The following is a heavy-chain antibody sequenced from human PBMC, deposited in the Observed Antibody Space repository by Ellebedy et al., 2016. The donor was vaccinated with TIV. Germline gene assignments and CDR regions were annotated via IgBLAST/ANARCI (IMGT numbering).Heavy chain of an antibody. V-gene: IGHV1-69*05. CDR1: GGTFSSYA. J-gene: IGHJ6*03. CDR3: ARDMSIYDFWSGYYTGYYYYYMDV. Sequence: SVKVSCXASGGTFSSYAISWVRQAPGQGLEWMGGIIPIFGTANYAQKFQGRVTMTRDTSTSTAYLELRSLTSDDTAVYYCARDMSIYDFWSGYYTGYYYYYMDVWGKGTTVTVSS. CDR2: IIPIFGTA. D-gene: IGHD3-3*01.